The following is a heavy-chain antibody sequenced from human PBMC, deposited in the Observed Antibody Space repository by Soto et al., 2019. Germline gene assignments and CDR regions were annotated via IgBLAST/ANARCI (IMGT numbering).Heavy chain of an antibody. D-gene: IGHD6-19*01. V-gene: IGHV3-7*01. Sequence: PGGSLRLSCAASGFTFSSYAMSWVRQAPGKGLEWVANIKQDGSEKYYVDSVKGRFTISRDNAKNSLYLQMNSLRAEDTAVYYCRYSSGWEDFDYWGQGTLVTVSS. CDR3: RYSSGWEDFDY. CDR2: IKQDGSEK. J-gene: IGHJ4*02. CDR1: GFTFSSYA.